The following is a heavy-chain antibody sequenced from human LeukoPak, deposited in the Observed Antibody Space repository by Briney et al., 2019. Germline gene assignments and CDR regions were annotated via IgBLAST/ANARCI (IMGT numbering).Heavy chain of an antibody. CDR2: MNPNSGNT. Sequence: GASVKVSCKASGYTFTSYDINWVRQATGQGLEWMGWMNPNSGNTGYAQKFQGRVTMTRNTSISTAYMELSSLRSEDTAVYYCARTQSYYYDSSGLDYYYYYYMDVWGKGTTVTVSS. CDR3: ARTQSYYYDSSGLDYYYYYYMDV. V-gene: IGHV1-8*01. D-gene: IGHD3-22*01. CDR1: GYTFTSYD. J-gene: IGHJ6*03.